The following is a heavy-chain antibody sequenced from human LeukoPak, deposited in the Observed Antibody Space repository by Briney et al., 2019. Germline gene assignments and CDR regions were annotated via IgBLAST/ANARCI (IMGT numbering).Heavy chain of an antibody. CDR2: IYYSGST. V-gene: IGHV4-30-4*08. J-gene: IGHJ4*02. CDR1: GGSISSGDYH. D-gene: IGHD3-3*01. Sequence: PSQTLSLTCTVSGGSISSGDYHWSWIRQPPGKGLEWIGYIYYSGSTYYNPSLKSRVTISVDTSKNQFSLKLSSVTAADTAVYYCARGYDFWSGYYKDPYYFDYWGQGTLVTVSS. CDR3: ARGYDFWSGYYKDPYYFDY.